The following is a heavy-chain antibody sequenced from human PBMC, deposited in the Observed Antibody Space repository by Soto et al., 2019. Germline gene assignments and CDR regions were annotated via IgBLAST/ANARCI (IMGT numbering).Heavy chain of an antibody. CDR1: GFTFSTYA. Sequence: GGSLRLSCAASGFTFSTYAMSWVRQAPGKGLEWVSTISGSGGSTYYADPVKGRLTISRDNSKNTLYLQMNSLRAEDTAVYYCAKGSPGIAAAVTSWGQGTLVTVSS. D-gene: IGHD6-13*01. V-gene: IGHV3-23*01. J-gene: IGHJ4*02. CDR2: ISGSGGST. CDR3: AKGSPGIAAAVTS.